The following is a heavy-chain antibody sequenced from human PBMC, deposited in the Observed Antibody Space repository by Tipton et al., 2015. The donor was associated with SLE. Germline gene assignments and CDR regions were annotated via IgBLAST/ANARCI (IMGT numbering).Heavy chain of an antibody. CDR3: ARGRPPPNRSHAFDI. D-gene: IGHD2/OR15-2a*01. CDR1: GGTFSRYG. CDR2: IMSIFGTV. J-gene: IGHJ3*02. V-gene: IGHV1-69*05. Sequence: QSGAEVKKPGSSVKVSCKASGGTFSRYGISWVRQAPGQGLEWMGGIMSIFGTVNYAQKFQGRVTITTDESTSTAYMELSRLRSEDTAVYYCARGRPPPNRSHAFDIWGQGTMVTVAS.